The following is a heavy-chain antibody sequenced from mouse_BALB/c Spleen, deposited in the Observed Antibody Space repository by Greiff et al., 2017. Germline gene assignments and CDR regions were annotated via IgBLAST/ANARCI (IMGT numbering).Heavy chain of an antibody. CDR2: ISSGSSTI. J-gene: IGHJ2*01. CDR1: GFTFSSFG. CDR3: AIDLGRDDD. V-gene: IGHV5-17*02. D-gene: IGHD4-1*01. Sequence: EVKLVESGGGLVQPGGSRKLSCAASGFTFSSFGMHWVRQAPEKGLEWVAYISSGSSTIYYADTVKGRFTISRDNPKNTLFLQMTSLRSEDTAMYYCAIDLGRDDDWGQGTTLPVPP.